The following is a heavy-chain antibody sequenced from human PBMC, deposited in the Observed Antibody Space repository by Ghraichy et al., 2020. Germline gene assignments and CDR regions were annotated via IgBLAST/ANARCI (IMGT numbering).Heavy chain of an antibody. J-gene: IGHJ5*02. Sequence: SGPTLVKPTQTLTLTCTFSGFSLSTPGVGVGWIRQPPGKALEWLALIYYNDDTCYSPSLRSRLTITKDTSKSQVVLTMTNMDPVDTARYYCARRRGRFVEWFDPWGQGILVTVSA. CDR1: GFSLSTPGVG. CDR2: IYYNDDT. CDR3: ARRRGRFVEWFDP. V-gene: IGHV2-5*01. D-gene: IGHD3-10*01.